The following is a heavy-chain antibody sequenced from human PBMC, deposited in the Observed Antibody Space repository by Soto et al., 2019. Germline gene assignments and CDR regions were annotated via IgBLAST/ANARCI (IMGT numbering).Heavy chain of an antibody. Sequence: QVQLQQWGAGLLKPSETLSLTCAVYGGSFSGYYWSWIRQPPGKGLEWIGEINHSGSTNYNPSLKSRVTISVDTSKNQFSLKLSSVTAADMAVYYCARGLFVWSGYYRRAGFDPWGQGTLVTVSS. J-gene: IGHJ5*02. CDR3: ARGLFVWSGYYRRAGFDP. V-gene: IGHV4-34*01. CDR1: GGSFSGYY. D-gene: IGHD3-3*01. CDR2: INHSGST.